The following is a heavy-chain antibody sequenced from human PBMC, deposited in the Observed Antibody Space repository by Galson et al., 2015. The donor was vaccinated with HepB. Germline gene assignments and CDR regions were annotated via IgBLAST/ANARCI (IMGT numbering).Heavy chain of an antibody. Sequence: LRLSCAASGFTFSTYNMNWVRQAPGKGLDWISYISATGTTIDYADSVKGRFIISRDNAKNSLFLQMNSLRVEDTAVYYCARDSRATFGEPNWFDPWGQGTLVIVSS. J-gene: IGHJ5*02. CDR3: ARDSRATFGEPNWFDP. D-gene: IGHD3-3*01. CDR1: GFTFSTYN. V-gene: IGHV3-48*03. CDR2: ISATGTTI.